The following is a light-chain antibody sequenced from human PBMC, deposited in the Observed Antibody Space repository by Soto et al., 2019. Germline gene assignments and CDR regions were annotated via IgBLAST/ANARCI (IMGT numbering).Light chain of an antibody. CDR3: QVWDISSDQYL. CDR1: NIASKS. V-gene: IGLV3-21*02. Sequence: SCELTQPPSVSVAPGQTARITCGGNNIASKSVHWYQQRPGQAPVLVLYDDSNRPSGIPERFSGSNSGSTATLTISSVEAGDESDYFCQVWDISSDQYLFGTGPKVTVL. J-gene: IGLJ1*01. CDR2: DDS.